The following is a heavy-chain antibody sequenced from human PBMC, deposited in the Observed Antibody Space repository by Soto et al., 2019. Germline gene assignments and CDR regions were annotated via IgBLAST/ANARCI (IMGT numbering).Heavy chain of an antibody. V-gene: IGHV1-69*12. Sequence: QDKLEQSGAEVKKPGSSVKVSCKASGGTFRNSAISWVRQAPGQGLEWMGGIMPIFRTPDYAQKFQGRVTITADESTSTAYMELSGLRSDDTAVYYCARDNDRPQLGGNYYYILDVWGQGTTVTVSS. J-gene: IGHJ6*02. CDR1: GGTFRNSA. CDR2: IMPIFRTP. CDR3: ARDNDRPQLGGNYYYILDV. D-gene: IGHD1-1*01.